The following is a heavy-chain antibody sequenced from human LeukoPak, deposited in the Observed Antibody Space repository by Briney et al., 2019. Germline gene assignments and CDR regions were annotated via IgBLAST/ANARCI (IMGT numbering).Heavy chain of an antibody. Sequence: GGSLRLSCAASGFSVSNYYMSWVRQAPGKGLEWVSVIYSGGNTYYTDSVKGRFTISRDNPKNTVFLQMGSLRGEDTAVYYCARAYLGSGSYYSNNKYYFDYWGQGTLVTVSS. D-gene: IGHD3-10*01. V-gene: IGHV3-53*01. CDR2: IYSGGNT. CDR1: GFSVSNYY. J-gene: IGHJ4*02. CDR3: ARAYLGSGSYYSNNKYYFDY.